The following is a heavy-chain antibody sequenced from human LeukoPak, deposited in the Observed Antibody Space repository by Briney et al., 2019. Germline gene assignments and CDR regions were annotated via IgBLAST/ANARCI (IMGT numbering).Heavy chain of an antibody. Sequence: PSETLSLTCTVSGGSISSYYWSWIRQPAGKGLEWMGRIHTSGSTNYNPSLKSRVTMSGDTSKNQFSLKLSSVTAADTAVYYCARDGYYYDSSGYSRFDYWGQGTLVTASS. J-gene: IGHJ4*02. CDR2: IHTSGST. D-gene: IGHD3-22*01. CDR1: GGSISSYY. V-gene: IGHV4-4*07. CDR3: ARDGYYYDSSGYSRFDY.